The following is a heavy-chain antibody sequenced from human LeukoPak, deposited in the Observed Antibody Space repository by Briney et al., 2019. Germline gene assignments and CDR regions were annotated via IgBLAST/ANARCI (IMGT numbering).Heavy chain of an antibody. CDR3: AREREQLVLRFDP. V-gene: IGHV4-31*03. J-gene: IGHJ5*02. Sequence: PSETLSLTCTVSGGSISSGDYYWSWIRQHPGKGLEWIGYVYYSGSTYYNPSLKSRVTISVDTSKNQFSLKLSSLTAADTAVYYCAREREQLVLRFDPWGQGTLVSVSS. CDR1: GGSISSGDYY. CDR2: VYYSGST. D-gene: IGHD6-6*01.